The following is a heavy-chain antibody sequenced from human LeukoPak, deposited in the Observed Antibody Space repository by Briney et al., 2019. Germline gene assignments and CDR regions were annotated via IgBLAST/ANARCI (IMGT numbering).Heavy chain of an antibody. CDR3: ASTEGCSSTSCYTWFDY. CDR1: GFTFSSYS. J-gene: IGHJ4*02. V-gene: IGHV3-21*01. CDR2: ISSSSSYI. Sequence: GGSLRLSCAASGFTFSSYSMNWVRQAPGKGLEWVSSISSSSSYIYYADSVKGRFTISRDNAKNSLYLRMNSLRAEDTAVYYCASTEGCSSTSCYTWFDYWGQGTLVTVSS. D-gene: IGHD2-2*02.